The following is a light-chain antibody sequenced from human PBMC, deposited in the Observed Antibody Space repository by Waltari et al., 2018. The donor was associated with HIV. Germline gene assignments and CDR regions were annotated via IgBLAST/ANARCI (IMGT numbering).Light chain of an antibody. CDR1: SSDVGGYNY. V-gene: IGLV2-14*01. CDR3: SSYTSSSTLYVV. Sequence: QSALTQPASVSGSPGQSITISCTGTSSDVGGYNYFSRYQQHPGKAPKLMIYDVSYRPSGVSNRFSGSKSGNTASLTISGLQAEDEADYYCSSYTSSSTLYVVFGGGTKLTVL. J-gene: IGLJ2*01. CDR2: DVS.